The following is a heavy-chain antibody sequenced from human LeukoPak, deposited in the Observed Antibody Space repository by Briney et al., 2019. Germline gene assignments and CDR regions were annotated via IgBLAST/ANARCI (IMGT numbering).Heavy chain of an antibody. V-gene: IGHV4-34*09. CDR3: ARDTVPGDSFDI. CDR1: GESFSGYY. CDR2: INYRGSA. J-gene: IGHJ3*02. Sequence: SETLSLTCAVYGESFSGYYWSWIRQPPGKGLEWIGYINYRGSAYYNPSLKSRVTISVDTSKNQFSLKLTSVTAADTAVYYCARDTVPGDSFDIWGQGTMVTVSS.